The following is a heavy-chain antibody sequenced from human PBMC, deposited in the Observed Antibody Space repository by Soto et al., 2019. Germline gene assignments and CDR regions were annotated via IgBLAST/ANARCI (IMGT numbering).Heavy chain of an antibody. D-gene: IGHD1-26*01. J-gene: IGHJ4*02. CDR1: GFTVRTNH. Sequence: PGGSLRLSCAASGFTVRTNHVSWVRQAPGKGLEWVSVIYSGGTTSYADSVKGRFTISRDNSKNTLYLQMNSLRAEDTAVYYCASQSLYSGSYYLDYWGQGT. CDR3: ASQSLYSGSYYLDY. CDR2: IYSGGTT. V-gene: IGHV3-66*04.